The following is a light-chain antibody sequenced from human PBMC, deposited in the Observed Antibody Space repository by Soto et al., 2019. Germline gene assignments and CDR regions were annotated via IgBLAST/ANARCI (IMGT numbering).Light chain of an antibody. V-gene: IGKV3-15*01. J-gene: IGKJ1*01. Sequence: EIVMTQSPATLSVSPGERATLSCRASQSVSGNLAWYQQKPGQAPRLLIYGASTRATAIPARFSGSGSGTEFTLPISSLQSEDFAVYYCQQYNNWPPWTFGQGTKVEIK. CDR1: QSVSGN. CDR2: GAS. CDR3: QQYNNWPPWT.